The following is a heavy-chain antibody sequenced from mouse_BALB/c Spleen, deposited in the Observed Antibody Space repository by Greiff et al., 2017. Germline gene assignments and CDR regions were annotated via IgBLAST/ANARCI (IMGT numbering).Heavy chain of an antibody. CDR2: ISYSGST. V-gene: IGHV3-8*02. D-gene: IGHD2-10*02. Sequence: VQLKESGPSLVKPSQTLSLTCSVTGDSITSGYWNWIRKFPGNKLEYMGYISYSGSTYYNPSLKSRISITRDTSKNQYYLQLNSVTTEDTATYYCARYKYGNYDAMDYWGQGTSVTVSS. J-gene: IGHJ4*01. CDR3: ARYKYGNYDAMDY. CDR1: GDSITSGY.